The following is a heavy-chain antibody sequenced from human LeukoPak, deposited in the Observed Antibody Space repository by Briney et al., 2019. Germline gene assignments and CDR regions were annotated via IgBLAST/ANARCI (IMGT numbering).Heavy chain of an antibody. CDR2: ISYDGSNK. CDR1: GFTFSSYG. CDR3: AKDREYYDFWSGYYAPSGY. J-gene: IGHJ4*02. V-gene: IGHV3-30*18. D-gene: IGHD3-3*01. Sequence: RSLRLSCAASGFTFSSYGMHWVRQAPGKRLEWVAVISYDGSNKYYADSVKGRFTISRDNSKNTLYLQMNSLRAEDTAVYYCAKDREYYDFWSGYYAPSGYWGQGTLVTVSS.